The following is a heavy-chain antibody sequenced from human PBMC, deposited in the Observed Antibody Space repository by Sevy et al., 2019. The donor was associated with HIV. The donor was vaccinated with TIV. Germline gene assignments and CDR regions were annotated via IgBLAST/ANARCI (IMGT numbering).Heavy chain of an antibody. D-gene: IGHD5-12*01. J-gene: IGHJ6*03. Sequence: SETLSLTCAVSGYSISSGYYWGWIRQPPGKGLEWIGSIYHSGSTYYNPSLKSRVTISVDTSKNQFSLKLSSVTAADTAVYYCAREIGSDGYNGYYYYYYMDVWGKGTTVTVSS. CDR1: GYSISSGYY. V-gene: IGHV4-38-2*02. CDR3: AREIGSDGYNGYYYYYYMDV. CDR2: IYHSGST.